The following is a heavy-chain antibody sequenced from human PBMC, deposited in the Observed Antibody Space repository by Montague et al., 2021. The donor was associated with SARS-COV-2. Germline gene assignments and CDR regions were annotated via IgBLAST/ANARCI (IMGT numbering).Heavy chain of an antibody. J-gene: IGHJ4*02. CDR3: ARWYYGSGSYPH. CDR1: GYSISSGYY. Sequence: SETLSLTCSVSGYSISSGYYWGWIRQPPGKGLEWIGNIYHSGGTYYSPXHKSRVAASVDTSKNQSSLRLSSVTAADTAVYYCARWYYGSGSYPHWGQGTLVTVSS. CDR2: IYHSGGT. V-gene: IGHV4-38-2*01. D-gene: IGHD3-10*01.